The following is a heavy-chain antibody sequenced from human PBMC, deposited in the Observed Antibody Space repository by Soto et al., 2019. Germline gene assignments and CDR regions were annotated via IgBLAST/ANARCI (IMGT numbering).Heavy chain of an antibody. D-gene: IGHD3-22*01. J-gene: IGHJ6*02. CDR2: ISAYNGNT. Sequence: ASVKVSCKASGYTFTSYGISWVRQAPGQGLGWMGWISAYNGNTNYAQKLQGRVTMTTDTSTSTAYMELRSLRSDDTAVYYCARGGFYDSSGYQSLDYYYYYGMDVWGQGTTVTVSS. V-gene: IGHV1-18*01. CDR3: ARGGFYDSSGYQSLDYYYYYGMDV. CDR1: GYTFTSYG.